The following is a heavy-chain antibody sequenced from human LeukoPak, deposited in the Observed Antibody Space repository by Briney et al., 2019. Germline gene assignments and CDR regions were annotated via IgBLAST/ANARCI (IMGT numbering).Heavy chain of an antibody. Sequence: ASVKVSCKASGYTFTSYAMNWVRQAPGQGLEWMGWINTNTGNPTYAQGFTGRFVFSLDTSVSTAYLQISSLKAEDTALYYCAREIRGTVTTFTFGYWGQGTLVTVSS. D-gene: IGHD4-17*01. CDR2: INTNTGNP. J-gene: IGHJ4*02. CDR3: AREIRGTVTTFTFGY. CDR1: GYTFTSYA. V-gene: IGHV7-4-1*02.